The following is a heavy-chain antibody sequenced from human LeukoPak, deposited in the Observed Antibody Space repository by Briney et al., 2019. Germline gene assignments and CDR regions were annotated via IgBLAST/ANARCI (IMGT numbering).Heavy chain of an antibody. V-gene: IGHV4-34*01. D-gene: IGHD4-17*01. CDR2: INHSGST. J-gene: IGHJ4*02. CDR3: ASSGRMTTVTTAFHY. Sequence: PSETLSLTCAVYGGSFSGYYWGWIRQPPGKGLEWIGEINHSGSTNYYPSLKSRVTISVDTSKNQFSLKLSSVTAADTAVYYCASSGRMTTVTTAFHYWGQGTLVTVSS. CDR1: GGSFSGYY.